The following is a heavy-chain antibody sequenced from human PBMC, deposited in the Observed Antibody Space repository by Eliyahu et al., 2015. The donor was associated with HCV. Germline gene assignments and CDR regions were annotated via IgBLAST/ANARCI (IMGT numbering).Heavy chain of an antibody. CDR1: GFTFSSYG. D-gene: IGHD3-3*01. V-gene: IGHV3-30*18. CDR3: AKVGEYYDFWSGFDY. CDR2: ISYDGSNK. Sequence: QVQLVESGGGVVQPGRSLRLSCAASGFTFSSYGMHWVRQAPGKGLEWVAVISYDGSNKYYADSVKGRFTISRDNSKNTLYLQMNSLRAEDTAVYYCAKVGEYYDFWSGFDYWGQGTLVTVSS. J-gene: IGHJ4*02.